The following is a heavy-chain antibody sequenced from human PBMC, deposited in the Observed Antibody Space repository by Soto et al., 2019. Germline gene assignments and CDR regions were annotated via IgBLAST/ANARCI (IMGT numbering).Heavy chain of an antibody. CDR1: GGSINYGGYS. CDR2: IYHSDNT. D-gene: IGHD6-19*01. Sequence: QLHLQESGSGLVKPSETLFLTCGVSGGSINYGGYSWSWIRQPPGKGLEWIGSIYHSDNTFYNPSLNSRVTISVDGSTTQFSLNLTSVTAAYTSVYYCARSSEQWLAFDYWGQGTLVTVSS. J-gene: IGHJ4*02. CDR3: ARSSEQWLAFDY. V-gene: IGHV4-30-2*01.